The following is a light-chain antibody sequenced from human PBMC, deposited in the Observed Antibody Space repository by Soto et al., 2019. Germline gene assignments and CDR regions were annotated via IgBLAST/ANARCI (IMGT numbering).Light chain of an antibody. V-gene: IGKV1-5*01. CDR1: QSISSW. Sequence: DIQMTQSPSTLSASVGDRVTITCRASQSISSWLAWYQQKPGKAPNLLIYAASRLQSGVSSRFSGSGSGTDFTLTISSLQPEDFATYYCLQDYSYPRTFGQGAKVDIK. CDR3: LQDYSYPRT. CDR2: AAS. J-gene: IGKJ1*01.